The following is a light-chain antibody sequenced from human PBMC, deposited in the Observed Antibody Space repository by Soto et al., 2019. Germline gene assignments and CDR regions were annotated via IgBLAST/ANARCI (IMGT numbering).Light chain of an antibody. Sequence: EIEMTQSPATLSLAPGERVTLSCRASESVSTNLAWYQQKAGQAPRLLIYAASTRATGIPARFSGSGSGTEFTLTISSLEPEDFAVYYCQQRSYWLPFGGGTKVDIK. CDR2: AAS. CDR1: ESVSTN. CDR3: QQRSYWLP. V-gene: IGKV3-15*01. J-gene: IGKJ4*01.